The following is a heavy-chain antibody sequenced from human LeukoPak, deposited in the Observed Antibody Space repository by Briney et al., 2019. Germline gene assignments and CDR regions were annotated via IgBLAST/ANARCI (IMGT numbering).Heavy chain of an antibody. Sequence: SETLSLTCTVSGGYIGSYYWNWVRRPPGKGLEWIGYIYYRGSTNYNPSLKRRVTISVDTSKNQFSLKLSSVTAADTAVYYCARSANSGWGPYFDYWGQGTLVTVSS. CDR3: ARSANSGWGPYFDY. CDR2: IYYRGST. CDR1: GGYIGSYY. D-gene: IGHD6-19*01. J-gene: IGHJ4*02. V-gene: IGHV4-59*01.